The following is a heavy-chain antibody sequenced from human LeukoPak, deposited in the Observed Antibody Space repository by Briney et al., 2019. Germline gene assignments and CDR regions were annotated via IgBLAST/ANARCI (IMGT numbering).Heavy chain of an antibody. CDR1: GFTFSSYS. D-gene: IGHD4-17*01. CDR3: AGRYGDYAPNFDY. V-gene: IGHV3-48*01. CDR2: ISGSSNTI. J-gene: IGHJ4*02. Sequence: GRSLRLSCAASGFTFSSYSMNWVRQAPGKGLEWVSYISGSSNTIYYADSVKGRFTISSHTATNSLSLQMNTLRAQDTAVSSCAGRYGDYAPNFDYWGQGTLVTVSS.